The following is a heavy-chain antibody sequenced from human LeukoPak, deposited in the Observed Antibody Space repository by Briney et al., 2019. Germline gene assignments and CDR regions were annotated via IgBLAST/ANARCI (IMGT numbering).Heavy chain of an antibody. CDR1: GGSISSGGYY. J-gene: IGHJ5*02. CDR3: ARVAPRGFLEPRYNWFDP. D-gene: IGHD3-3*01. CDR2: IYYSGST. V-gene: IGHV4-31*03. Sequence: SQTLSLTCTVSGGSISSGGYYWSWIRQHPGKGLEWIGYIYYSGSTYYNPSLKSRVTISVDTSKNQFSLKLSSVTAADTAVYYCARVAPRGFLEPRYNWFDPWGQGTLVTVSS.